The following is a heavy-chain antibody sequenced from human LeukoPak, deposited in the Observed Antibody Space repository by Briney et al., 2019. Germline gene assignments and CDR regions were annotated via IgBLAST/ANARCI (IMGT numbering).Heavy chain of an antibody. CDR2: FDPKDGET. V-gene: IGHV1-24*01. J-gene: IGHJ4*02. CDR3: ATQSWFDDFSLFDF. Sequence: ASVKVSCKVSGYTLSKLSIHWVRQAPGKGLEWMGRFDPKDGETIYAEKFQGRFIMTEDTSTDTAHMELSGLTSGDTAVYHCATQSWFDDFSLFDFWGQGTLVAVSS. CDR1: GYTLSKLS. D-gene: IGHD3-10*01.